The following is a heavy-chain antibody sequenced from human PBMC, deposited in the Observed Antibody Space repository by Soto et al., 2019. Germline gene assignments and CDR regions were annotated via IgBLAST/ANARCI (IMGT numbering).Heavy chain of an antibody. J-gene: IGHJ6*02. Sequence: PSETLSLTCAVYGGTFSGYYWSWIRQPPGKGLEWIGEINHSGSTNYNPSLKSRDTISVNTSKNQYTLKLSSVTAADSAVYSCAYSYGYYYYGMDVWGQGTTVTVSS. V-gene: IGHV4-34*08. CDR1: GGTFSGYY. CDR3: AYSYGYYYYGMDV. D-gene: IGHD5-18*01. CDR2: INHSGST.